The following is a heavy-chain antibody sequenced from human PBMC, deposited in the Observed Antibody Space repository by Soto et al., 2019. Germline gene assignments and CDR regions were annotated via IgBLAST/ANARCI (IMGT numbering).Heavy chain of an antibody. CDR1: GFSFSTYP. CDR3: AKILSTVTTYYYGMDA. CDR2: ISGSGDKT. Sequence: LRLSCAASGFSFSTYPMVWVRQAPGKRLEAVSSISGSGDKTYYKDSVKGRFTISRDNSKNTVDLQMNSLRPEDTAVYYCAKILSTVTTYYYGMDAWGQGTTVTVSS. D-gene: IGHD4-17*01. V-gene: IGHV3-23*01. J-gene: IGHJ6*02.